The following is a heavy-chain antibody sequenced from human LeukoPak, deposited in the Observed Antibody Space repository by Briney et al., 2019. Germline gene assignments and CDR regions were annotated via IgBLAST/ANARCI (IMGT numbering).Heavy chain of an antibody. CDR3: AKYVTTATTSHFDY. Sequence: PGGSLRLSCATSGFTFSSYAMSWVRQAPGKGLEWVSGIGASGGSTYYADSVKGRFTISRDNSKNTLYLQMNSLGVDDTALYYCAKYVTTATTSHFDYWGQGTLVTVSS. D-gene: IGHD1/OR15-1a*01. CDR1: GFTFSSYA. J-gene: IGHJ4*02. CDR2: IGASGGST. V-gene: IGHV3-23*01.